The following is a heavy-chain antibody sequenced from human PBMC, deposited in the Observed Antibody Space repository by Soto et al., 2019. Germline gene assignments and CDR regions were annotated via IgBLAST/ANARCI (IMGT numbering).Heavy chain of an antibody. Sequence: SETLSLTCTVSGGSITSGNSYSWSWIRQPPGKGLERIGSISRSGSTSYNPSLKGRVTMSVDKSKNQFSLKLSSVTAADTAVYYCARAVAPYLGTWFDPWGQGTLVTVSS. V-gene: IGHV4-30-2*01. J-gene: IGHJ5*02. CDR2: ISRSGST. D-gene: IGHD3-16*01. CDR3: ARAVAPYLGTWFDP. CDR1: GGSITSGNSYS.